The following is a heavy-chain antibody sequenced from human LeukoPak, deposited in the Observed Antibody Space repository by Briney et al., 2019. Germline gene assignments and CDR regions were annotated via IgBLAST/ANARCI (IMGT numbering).Heavy chain of an antibody. CDR2: ISGSGGST. V-gene: IGHV3-23*01. CDR1: GFTFRSYA. CDR3: AKVFGQRKADGY. Sequence: PGGSLRLSCAGSGFTFRSYAMSWVRQAPGKGLEWVSAISGSGGSTYYADSVKGRFTISRDNSKNTLYLQMNSLRAEDTAVYYCAKVFGQRKADGYWGQGTLVTVSS. J-gene: IGHJ4*02. D-gene: IGHD3-10*02.